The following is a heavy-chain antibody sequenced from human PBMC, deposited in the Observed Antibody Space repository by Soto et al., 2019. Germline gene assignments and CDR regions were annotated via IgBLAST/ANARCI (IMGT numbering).Heavy chain of an antibody. CDR2: VSYDGSKK. Sequence: QVQLVESGGGVVQPRRSLRLSCAASGFIFTSYIVHWVRQAPGKGLEWVASVSYDGSKKHYADSVKGRFSISRDNSKNTIYLQMNSLRXEXTXXXXXXXXXXXXFXXXXXSWXQGTLV. V-gene: IGHV3-30*01. J-gene: IGHJ5*02. CDR1: GFIFTSYI. CDR3: XXXXXXXFXXXXXS.